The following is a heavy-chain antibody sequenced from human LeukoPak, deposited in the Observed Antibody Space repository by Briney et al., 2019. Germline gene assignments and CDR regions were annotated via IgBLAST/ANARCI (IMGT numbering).Heavy chain of an antibody. CDR2: ISGSGGRT. Sequence: GGSLRLSCAASGFTFSSYAMSWVRQAPGKGLEWVSAISGSGGRTYYADSVKGRFTISRDNSKNTLYLQMNSLRAEDTAVYYCAKDRGDIVVVVAGPLDYWGQGTLVTVSS. CDR3: AKDRGDIVVVVAGPLDY. CDR1: GFTFSSYA. D-gene: IGHD2-15*01. V-gene: IGHV3-23*01. J-gene: IGHJ4*02.